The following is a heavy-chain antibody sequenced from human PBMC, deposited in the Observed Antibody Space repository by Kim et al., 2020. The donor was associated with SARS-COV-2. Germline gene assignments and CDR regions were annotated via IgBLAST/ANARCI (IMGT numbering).Heavy chain of an antibody. J-gene: IGHJ6*01. Sequence: GGSLRLSCAASGFTFDDYAMHWVRQAPGKGLEWVSGISWNSGTMGYADSVKGRFTISRDNAKNSLYLQMNSLRTEDTALYYCAKYKITMFQGVLYGMDV. CDR3: AKYKITMFQGVLYGMDV. CDR1: GFTFDDYA. D-gene: IGHD3-10*01. CDR2: ISWNSGTM. V-gene: IGHV3-9*01.